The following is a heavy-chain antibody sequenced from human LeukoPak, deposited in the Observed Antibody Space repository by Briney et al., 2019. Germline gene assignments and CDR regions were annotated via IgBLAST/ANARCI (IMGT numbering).Heavy chain of an antibody. Sequence: SQTLSLTCAISGDSVSSNSAAWNWIRQSPSRGLEWLGRTYYRSKWYNDYAVSVKSRITINPDTSKNQFSLQLNSVTPEDTAVYYCARGGSRDSSSWYWFDPWGQGTLVTVSS. J-gene: IGHJ5*02. V-gene: IGHV6-1*01. CDR1: GDSVSSNSAA. D-gene: IGHD6-13*01. CDR3: ARGGSRDSSSWYWFDP. CDR2: TYYRSKWYN.